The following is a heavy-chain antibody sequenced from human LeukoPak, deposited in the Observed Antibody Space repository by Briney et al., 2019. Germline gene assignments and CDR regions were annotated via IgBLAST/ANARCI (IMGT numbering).Heavy chain of an antibody. Sequence: ASVKVSCKASGYSFADYYMHWVRQAPGQGLEWMGWINPNSGGTRSAQKFQGRVTMTRDTSISTAYMELSSLRAEDTAVYYCARDPRYDSSGYDYWGQGTLVTVSS. CDR2: INPNSGGT. CDR3: ARDPRYDSSGYDY. D-gene: IGHD3-22*01. CDR1: GYSFADYY. V-gene: IGHV1-2*02. J-gene: IGHJ4*02.